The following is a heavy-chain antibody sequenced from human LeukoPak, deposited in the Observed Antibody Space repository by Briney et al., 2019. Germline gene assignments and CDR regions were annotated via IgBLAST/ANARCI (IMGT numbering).Heavy chain of an antibody. D-gene: IGHD3-16*01. J-gene: IGHJ4*02. V-gene: IGHV3-33*01. CDR1: GFRFSKYG. CDR3: ARSNNGGWGYCDY. Sequence: GGSLRLSCATSGFRFSKYGMHWVRQAPGRGLEGGAVKWYDGSNKYYADSVKGRFTISRDNSKNTLYVQMSSLRAEDTAVYYCARSNNGGWGYCDYWGQGSLVTVSS. CDR2: KWYDGSNK.